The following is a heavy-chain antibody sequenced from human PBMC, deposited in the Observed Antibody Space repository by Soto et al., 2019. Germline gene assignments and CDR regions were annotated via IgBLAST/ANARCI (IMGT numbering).Heavy chain of an antibody. J-gene: IGHJ4*02. V-gene: IGHV3-30*18. CDR3: AKEVADSRDFPLDY. CDR1: GFTFCSLG. Sequence: QVQLVESGGGVVQPGRSLRLSCEASGFTFCSLGMHWVRQAPGKGLEWVAIISSDGNSKYYADSVKGRFTISRDNSKNTLDLQLNSLRSEDTAVYYCAKEVADSRDFPLDYWGLGTLVTVSS. D-gene: IGHD3-22*01. CDR2: ISSDGNSK.